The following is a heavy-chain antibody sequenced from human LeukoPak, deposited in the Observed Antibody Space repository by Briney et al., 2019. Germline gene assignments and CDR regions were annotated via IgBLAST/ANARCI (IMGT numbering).Heavy chain of an antibody. CDR2: ISSSSSYI. J-gene: IGHJ4*02. V-gene: IGHV3-21*01. CDR1: GFTFNTYS. Sequence: PGGSLRLSCAASGFTFNTYSMNWVRQAPGKGLEWVSFISSSSSYIDYADSVKGRFTISRDNTKNSLFLQMNNVRAEDTAVYYCASHLVTTSSTLVVAVRLDRTDHWGQGTLVTVSS. D-gene: IGHD6-19*01. CDR3: ASHLVTTSSTLVVAVRLDRTDH.